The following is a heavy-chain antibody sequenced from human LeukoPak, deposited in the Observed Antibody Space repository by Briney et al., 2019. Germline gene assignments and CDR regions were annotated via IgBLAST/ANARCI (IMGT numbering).Heavy chain of an antibody. J-gene: IGHJ5*02. CDR1: GYTFANYY. CDR3: ARDNSVGDNAWWFDP. CDR2: INPTGGST. D-gene: IGHD1-26*01. Sequence: GASVKVSCKASGYTFANYYIHLVRQAPGQGLEWMGLINPTGGSTGYAQKFQGRVTMTRDMSTSTDYMELSSLRSEDTAIYYCARDNSVGDNAWWFDPWGQGTLVTVSS. V-gene: IGHV1-46*01.